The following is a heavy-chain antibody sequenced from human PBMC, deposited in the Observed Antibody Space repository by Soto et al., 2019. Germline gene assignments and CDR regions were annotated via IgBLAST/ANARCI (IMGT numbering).Heavy chain of an antibody. CDR2: IYYSGST. V-gene: IGHV4-31*03. D-gene: IGHD3-3*01. CDR3: ARGHDFWSGYAYSFDY. Sequence: QVQLQESGPGLVKPSQTLSLTCTVSGGSISSGGYYWRWIRPRPGKGLEWIGYIYYSGSTYYNPSLQSRVTIAVDTSTNHFSLKLRALTAADTAVYSCARGHDFWSGYAYSFDYWGQGNQVTVPS. CDR1: GGSISSGGYY. J-gene: IGHJ4*02.